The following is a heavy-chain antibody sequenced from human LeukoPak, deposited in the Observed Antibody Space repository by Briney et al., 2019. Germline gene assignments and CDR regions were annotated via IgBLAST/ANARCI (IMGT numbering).Heavy chain of an antibody. CDR1: GGSFSGYY. J-gene: IGHJ4*02. Sequence: SETLSLTCAVYGGSFSGYYWSWIRPPPGKGLEWVGEINHSGSTNYNPSLKSRVTISVDTSKTQFSLKLSSVTAADTAVYYCARGGRARLDYWGQGTLVTVSS. CDR2: INHSGST. V-gene: IGHV4-34*01. D-gene: IGHD1-26*01. CDR3: ARGGRARLDY.